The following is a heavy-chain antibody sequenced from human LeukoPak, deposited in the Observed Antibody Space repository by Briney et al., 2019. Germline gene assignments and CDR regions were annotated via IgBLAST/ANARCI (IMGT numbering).Heavy chain of an antibody. CDR3: AKEGTPHVSTWYDL. V-gene: IGHV3-30*18. Sequence: GGSLRLSCEVSGFSVDGNYMTWVRQVPGKGLEWVAVISYEGGTQHYADSVKGRFIISRDNPRNTLYLQMNILRTEDTAVYYCAKEGTPHVSTWYDLWGQGTQVIVSS. CDR1: GFSVDGNY. D-gene: IGHD3-10*01. J-gene: IGHJ5*02. CDR2: ISYEGGTQ.